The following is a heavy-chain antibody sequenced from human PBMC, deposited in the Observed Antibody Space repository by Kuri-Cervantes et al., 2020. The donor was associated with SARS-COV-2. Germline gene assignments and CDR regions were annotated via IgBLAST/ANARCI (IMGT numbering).Heavy chain of an antibody. D-gene: IGHD6-6*01. V-gene: IGHV4-4*07. J-gene: IGHJ3*02. CDR3: ARRGAGSSSAAFDI. CDR2: IYTSGST. CDR1: GGSISSYY. Sequence: SETLSLTCTVSGGSISSYYWSWIRQPAGKGLEWIGRIYTSGSTNYNPSLKSRVTISLDTSKNQFSLKLSSVTAADTAVYYCARRGAGSSSAAFDIWGLGTMVTVSS.